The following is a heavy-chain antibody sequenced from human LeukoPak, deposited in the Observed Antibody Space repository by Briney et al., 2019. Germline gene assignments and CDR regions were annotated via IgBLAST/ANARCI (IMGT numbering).Heavy chain of an antibody. D-gene: IGHD3-16*01. V-gene: IGHV3-66*01. Sequence: GGSLRLSCAASGFTVSTNYMTWVPQAPGKGLEWVSVFYRGCNIYYADSLKGRFTISRDNSKDTVYLQIRSLRAEDTAVYFCARGIPGASGGGFFDQWGHGTLVTVSS. CDR2: FYRGCNI. CDR1: GFTVSTNY. J-gene: IGHJ5*02. CDR3: ARGIPGASGGGFFDQ.